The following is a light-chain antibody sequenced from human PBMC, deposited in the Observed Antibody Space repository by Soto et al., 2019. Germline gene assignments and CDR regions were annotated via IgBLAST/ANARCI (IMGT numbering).Light chain of an antibody. CDR3: CSYAGSYTYV. CDR2: DIS. Sequence: QSVLTQPRSVSGSPGQSVTVCCSGSSSDVGSYDYVSWYQQYPGKAPKLIIYDISKRPSGVPDRFSGSKSGNTASLTISGLLPEDEADSCCCSYAGSYTYVFGSGTTV. J-gene: IGLJ1*01. CDR1: SSDVGSYDY. V-gene: IGLV2-11*01.